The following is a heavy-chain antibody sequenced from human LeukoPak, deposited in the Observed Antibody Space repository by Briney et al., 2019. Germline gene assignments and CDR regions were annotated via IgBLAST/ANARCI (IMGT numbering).Heavy chain of an antibody. V-gene: IGHV3-11*01. CDR2: TSSSGFST. Sequence: GGSLRLSCAASGFNFSDYYMSWIRQAPGKGLEWVSYTSSSGFSTYYAGSVKGRFTISRDNARNSLYLQMNSLAPEDTALYYCARGKRRFDYWGQGTLVSVSS. J-gene: IGHJ4*02. CDR1: GFNFSDYY. CDR3: ARGKRRFDY.